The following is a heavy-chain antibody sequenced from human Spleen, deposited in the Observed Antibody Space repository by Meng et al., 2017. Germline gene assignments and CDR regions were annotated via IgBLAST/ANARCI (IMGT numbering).Heavy chain of an antibody. Sequence: QVQVVQSGAEVKRPGASVKVSCKASHYTFTGYGVGWFRQAPGQGLEWMAWLGAHDGDTSHAPRFQGRVTVTADRPTATAYMELSGLSSADTAVYYCARLPKHWVVRCSWGQGTLVTVSS. CDR1: HYTFTGYG. D-gene: IGHD6-19*01. V-gene: IGHV1-18*01. CDR2: LGAHDGDT. CDR3: ARLPKHWVVRCS. J-gene: IGHJ5*02.